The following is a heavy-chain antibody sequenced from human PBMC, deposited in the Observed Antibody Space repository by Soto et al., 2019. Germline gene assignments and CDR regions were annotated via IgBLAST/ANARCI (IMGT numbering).Heavy chain of an antibody. D-gene: IGHD2-2*01. Sequence: GGSLRLSCAASGFTVSSNYMSWVRQAPGKGLEWVSVIYSGGSTYYADSVKGRFTISRDNSKNTLYLQMNSLRAEDTAVYYCARVKVVPAATKPGWFDPWGQGTLVTVSS. V-gene: IGHV3-66*01. CDR2: IYSGGST. CDR1: GFTVSSNY. CDR3: ARVKVVPAATKPGWFDP. J-gene: IGHJ5*02.